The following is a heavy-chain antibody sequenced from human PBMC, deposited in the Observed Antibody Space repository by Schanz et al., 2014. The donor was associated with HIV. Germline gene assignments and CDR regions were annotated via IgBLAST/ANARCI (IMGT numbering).Heavy chain of an antibody. V-gene: IGHV1-18*01. CDR1: GYTFTSYG. Sequence: QVQLVQSGAEVKKPGASVKVSCKASGYTFTSYGISWVRQAPGQGLEWMGWISAYNGDTNYAEKFQGRIRMTTDRPPMAYMDVTSLTSDVTALYFCARDSPDSYGLGRLDYWGQGTLVSVSS. D-gene: IGHD5-18*01. CDR3: ARDSPDSYGLGRLDY. CDR2: ISAYNGDT. J-gene: IGHJ4*02.